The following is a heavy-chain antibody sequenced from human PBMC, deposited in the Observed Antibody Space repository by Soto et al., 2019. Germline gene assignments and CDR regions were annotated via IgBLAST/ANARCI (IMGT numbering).Heavy chain of an antibody. CDR3: ARLHPSHAFNI. CDR1: GYSCTTYW. CDR2: IDPSDSYT. Sequence: ESLKISCQGSGYSCTTYWINWVRQMPGKGLEWMGRIDPSDSYTDYSPSFQGHVTISADKSIRTAYVQWTSLQASDTAMYYCARLHPSHAFNIWGQGTMVTVS. V-gene: IGHV5-10-1*01. J-gene: IGHJ3*02.